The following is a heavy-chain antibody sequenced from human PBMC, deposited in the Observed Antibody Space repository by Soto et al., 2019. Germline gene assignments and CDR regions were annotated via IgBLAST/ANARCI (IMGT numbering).Heavy chain of an antibody. CDR2: ISDDGSNK. Sequence: GGSLRLSCAASGFTFSMYFMHWVRRAPDKGLEWVAVISDDGSNKYYANSVKGRFTISRDNSKNTLFLQMDSLRAEDTAVYYCARGTDYWGLGTLVTVSS. J-gene: IGHJ4*02. CDR1: GFTFSMYF. D-gene: IGHD1-1*01. CDR3: ARGTDY. V-gene: IGHV3-30-3*01.